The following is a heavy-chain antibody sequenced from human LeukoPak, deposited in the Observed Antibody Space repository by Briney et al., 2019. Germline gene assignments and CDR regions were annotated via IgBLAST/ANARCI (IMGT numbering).Heavy chain of an antibody. D-gene: IGHD6-13*01. CDR2: IYYSGSS. CDR3: AKAAGYGTIYWFDP. Sequence: PSETLSLTCTVSGGSIRSSHWSWIRQPPGKGLEFIGYIYYSGSSNYNPSLKSRVTMSVDTSNNQFSLKLNSVTAADTAVYYCAKAAGYGTIYWFDPWGQGTLVTVSS. CDR1: GGSIRSSH. V-gene: IGHV4-59*01. J-gene: IGHJ5*02.